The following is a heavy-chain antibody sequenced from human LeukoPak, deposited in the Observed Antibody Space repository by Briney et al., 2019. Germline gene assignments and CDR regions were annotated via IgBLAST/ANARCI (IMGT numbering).Heavy chain of an antibody. Sequence: GGSLGLSCAASGFTFSSYWMTWVRQAPGKGLEWVASIKQDGSDKYYVDSVKGRFTISRDNAKNSLYLQMNSLRAEDSAFYYCARDFSLDNWGQGTLVTVSS. CDR3: ARDFSLDN. CDR1: GFTFSSYW. J-gene: IGHJ4*02. CDR2: IKQDGSDK. V-gene: IGHV3-7*04.